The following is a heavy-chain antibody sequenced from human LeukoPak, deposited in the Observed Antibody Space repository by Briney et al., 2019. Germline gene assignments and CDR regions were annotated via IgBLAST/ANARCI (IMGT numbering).Heavy chain of an antibody. CDR2: IKQDGSEK. J-gene: IGHJ4*02. CDR1: GFSFSSFW. V-gene: IGHV3-7*01. CDR3: ASLDNDDY. D-gene: IGHD1-1*01. Sequence: GSLRLSCAASGFSFSSFWLSWVRQAPGKGLEWVANIKQDGSEKYYVDSVKGRFIISRDNAENSLSLQMNSLSAEDTAVYYCASLDNDDYWGQGTLVTVPS.